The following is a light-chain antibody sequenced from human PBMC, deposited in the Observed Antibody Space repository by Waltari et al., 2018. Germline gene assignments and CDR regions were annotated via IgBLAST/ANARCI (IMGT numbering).Light chain of an antibody. Sequence: QSVLTQPPSASGTPGQRVTISCSGSSSNIGSNFVYWYQQLPGTAPKLLIYRNVMRPSGGPYRFSGSKSDTSASLASSDLRSEDEADYYCAAWDDSLTGFVFGTGTEVTAL. CDR2: RNV. CDR3: AAWDDSLTGFV. CDR1: SSNIGSNF. J-gene: IGLJ1*01. V-gene: IGLV1-47*01.